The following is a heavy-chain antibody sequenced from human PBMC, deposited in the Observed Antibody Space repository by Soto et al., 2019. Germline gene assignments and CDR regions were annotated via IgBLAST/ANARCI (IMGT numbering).Heavy chain of an antibody. CDR3: ARGVGYSGSYYGMDYFDY. V-gene: IGHV3-33*01. Sequence: GGSLRLSCAASGFTFSSYGMHWVRQAPGKGLEWVAVIWYDGSNKYYADSVKGRFTISRDNSKNTLYLQMNSLRAEDTAVYYCARGVGYSGSYYGMDYFDYWGQGTLVTVSS. CDR2: IWYDGSNK. CDR1: GFTFSSYG. D-gene: IGHD1-26*01. J-gene: IGHJ4*02.